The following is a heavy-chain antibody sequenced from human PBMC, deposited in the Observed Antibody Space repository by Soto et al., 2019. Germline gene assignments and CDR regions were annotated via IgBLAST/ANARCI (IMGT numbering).Heavy chain of an antibody. D-gene: IGHD3-9*01. Sequence: PSETLSHTCTVSGGSITSSSFYWGWIRQPPGKGLEWIGIIYYSGSTYYNPSLKSRVTISVDTSKSQFSLNLNSVTAADTAVYYCARGYDILTGPLDYWGPGTLVTVS. J-gene: IGHJ4*02. CDR3: ARGYDILTGPLDY. V-gene: IGHV4-39*01. CDR2: IYYSGST. CDR1: GGSITSSSFY.